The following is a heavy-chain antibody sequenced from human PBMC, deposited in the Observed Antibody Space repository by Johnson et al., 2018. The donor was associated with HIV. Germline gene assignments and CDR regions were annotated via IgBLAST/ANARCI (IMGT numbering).Heavy chain of an antibody. Sequence: VQLVESGGGLVQPGGSLRLSCAASGFIVSSNYMNWVRQAPGKGLEWVSAISGSGGSTYYADSVKGRFTISRDNSKNTLYLQMNSLRAEDTAVYYCAKDLPSGWDGGDAFDIWGQGTMVIVSS. CDR3: AKDLPSGWDGGDAFDI. J-gene: IGHJ3*02. CDR2: ISGSGGST. D-gene: IGHD6-19*01. CDR1: GFIVSSNY. V-gene: IGHV3-23*04.